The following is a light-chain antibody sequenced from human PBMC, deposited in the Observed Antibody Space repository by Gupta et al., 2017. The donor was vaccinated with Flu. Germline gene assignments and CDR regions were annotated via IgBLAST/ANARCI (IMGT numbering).Light chain of an antibody. Sequence: QSVLTQPPSVSAAPGQRITISCSGSTSNIGSNFVSWYQQLPGTAPKLLIYDNKRPSGIPDRFSGSRSGTSATLDITGLQTGDEADYYCGTWDSSLSAWVFGGGTQLTVL. V-gene: IGLV1-51*01. J-gene: IGLJ3*02. CDR2: DN. CDR3: GTWDSSLSAWV. CDR1: TSNIGSNF.